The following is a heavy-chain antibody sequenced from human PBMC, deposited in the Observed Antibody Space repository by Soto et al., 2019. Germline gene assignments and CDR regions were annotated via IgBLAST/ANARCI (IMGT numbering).Heavy chain of an antibody. J-gene: IGHJ4*02. CDR1: GFMFSSYR. Sequence: EVQLVESGGGLVKRGGSLTLSCAASGFMFSSYRMNWVRQAPGKGLEWVSSINSGGTYRYYADSVQGRFTISRNNAMNSFYLQMNSLGVEDTAVYYCARDLTTYGSPHFDYWGQGTLVTVFS. CDR3: ARDLTTYGSPHFDY. D-gene: IGHD3-10*01. CDR2: INSGGTYR. V-gene: IGHV3-21*06.